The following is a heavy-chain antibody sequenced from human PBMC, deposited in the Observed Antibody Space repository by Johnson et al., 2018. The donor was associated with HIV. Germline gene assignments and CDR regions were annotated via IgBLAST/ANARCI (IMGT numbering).Heavy chain of an antibody. CDR2: IKEDGYED. CDR3: AREVHGDAFDI. J-gene: IGHJ3*02. Sequence: VQLVESGGGVVQPGRSLRLSCAASGFTFSSYAMHWVRQAPGTGLECVANIKEDGYEDYYVDSVKGRFTISRDTYGSMYLQMDGMRAEDTAVYYCAREVHGDAFDIGGHGTMVTVSS. CDR1: GFTFSSYA. D-gene: IGHD1-1*01. V-gene: IGHV3-7*01.